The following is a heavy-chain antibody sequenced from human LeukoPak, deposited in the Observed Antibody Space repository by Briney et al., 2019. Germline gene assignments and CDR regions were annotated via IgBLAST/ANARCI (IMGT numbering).Heavy chain of an antibody. J-gene: IGHJ4*02. CDR3: ASTSMEVGATQFDY. V-gene: IGHV1-24*01. Sequence: ASVKVSCKVSGYTLTELSMHWVRQAPGKGLEWMGGFDPEDGETIYAQKFQGRVTMTEDTSTDTAYMELSSLRSEDTAVYFCASTSMEVGATQFDYWGQGTLVTVSS. D-gene: IGHD1-26*01. CDR1: GYTLTELS. CDR2: FDPEDGET.